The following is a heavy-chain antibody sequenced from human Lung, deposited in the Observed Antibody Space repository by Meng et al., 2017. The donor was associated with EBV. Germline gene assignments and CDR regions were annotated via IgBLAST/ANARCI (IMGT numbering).Heavy chain of an antibody. V-gene: IGHV7-4-1*02. CDR2: INTYTGSP. D-gene: IGHD2-15*01. J-gene: IGHJ4*02. CDR1: GYTCTSYA. CDR3: ARLYCSGGSCYTIDY. Sequence: QVQLVQSGSGLEKPGXPGRVSCRASGYTCTSYAMNWVRQAPGQGLEWMGWINTYTGSPTYDQGFTGRFVFSLDTSVSTAYLQISSLKAADTAVYYCARLYCSGGSCYTIDYWGQGTLVTVSS.